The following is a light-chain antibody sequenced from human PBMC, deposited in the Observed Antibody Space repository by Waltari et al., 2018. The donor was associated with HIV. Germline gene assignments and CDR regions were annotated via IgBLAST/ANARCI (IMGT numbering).Light chain of an antibody. CDR2: KTS. CDR3: QQYNSLPYT. Sequence: DIQMTQPPSTLSASVGDRVTIGCRASQSSSSWLAWYQQKPGKAPKLLVYKTSTLESGVPSRFSGSGSGTEFTLTISSLQPDDCATYYCQQYNSLPYTFGQGTKLEI. CDR1: QSSSSW. J-gene: IGKJ2*01. V-gene: IGKV1-5*03.